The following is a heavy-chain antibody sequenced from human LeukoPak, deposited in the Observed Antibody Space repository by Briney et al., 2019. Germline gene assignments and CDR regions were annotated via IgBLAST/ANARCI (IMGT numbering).Heavy chain of an antibody. CDR1: GASINSITYY. V-gene: IGHV4-39*01. CDR3: ARGVANWGSWDY. Sequence: SETLSLTCTVSGASINSITYYWGWIRQPPGKGLEWIGSIYYSGSTYYTTSLKSRVTISIDTSKNQFSLKLSSVTAADTAVYYCARGVANWGSWDYWGQGTLVTVSS. J-gene: IGHJ4*02. D-gene: IGHD7-27*01. CDR2: IYYSGST.